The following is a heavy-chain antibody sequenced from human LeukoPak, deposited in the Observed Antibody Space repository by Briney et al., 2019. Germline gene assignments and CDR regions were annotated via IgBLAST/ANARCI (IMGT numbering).Heavy chain of an antibody. Sequence: ASVKVSCKASGYTFTSYDINWVRQATGQGLEWMGWMNPNSGNTGYAQKFQGRVTITRNTSISTAYMELSSLRSEDTAVYYCARGGYYDFWSGYYRNAFDIWGQGTMVT. V-gene: IGHV1-8*03. CDR3: ARGGYYDFWSGYYRNAFDI. CDR2: MNPNSGNT. J-gene: IGHJ3*02. CDR1: GYTFTSYD. D-gene: IGHD3-3*01.